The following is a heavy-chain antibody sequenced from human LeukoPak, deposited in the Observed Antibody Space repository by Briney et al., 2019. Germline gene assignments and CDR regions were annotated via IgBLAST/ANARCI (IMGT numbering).Heavy chain of an antibody. D-gene: IGHD3-9*01. J-gene: IGHJ4*02. CDR3: ARARGWLSMMGY. CDR2: INPNSGGT. Sequence: ASVKVSCKASGYTFTGYYMHWVRQAPGQGLEWMGWINPNSGGTNYAQKLQGRVTMTTDTSTSTAYMELRSLRSDDTAVYYCARARGWLSMMGYWGQGTLVTVSS. V-gene: IGHV1-2*02. CDR1: GYTFTGYY.